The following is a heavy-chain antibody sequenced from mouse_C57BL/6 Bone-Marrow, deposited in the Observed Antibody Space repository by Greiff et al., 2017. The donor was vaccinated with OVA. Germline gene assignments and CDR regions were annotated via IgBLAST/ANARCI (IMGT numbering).Heavy chain of an antibody. J-gene: IGHJ4*01. CDR3: DSESRALDY. V-gene: IGHV5-17*01. CDR2: ISSGSSTN. CDR1: GFTFSDYG. D-gene: IGHD3-3*01. Sequence: DVMLVESGGGLVKPGGSLKLSCAASGFTFSDYGMHWVRQAPEKGLEWVAYISSGSSTNFYADTVKGRFTISRDNAKNTLFLQMTSLRSEDTAMYYCDSESRALDYWGQGTSVTVSS.